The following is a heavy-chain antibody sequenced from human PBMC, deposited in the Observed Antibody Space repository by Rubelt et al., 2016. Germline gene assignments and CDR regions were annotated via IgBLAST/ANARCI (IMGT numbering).Heavy chain of an antibody. V-gene: IGHV3-7*01. CDR3: ARDRGELGFDY. CDR1: GGSISSSSYY. J-gene: IGHJ4*02. D-gene: IGHD1-7*01. Sequence: LQLQESGPGLVKPSETLSLTCTVSGGSISSSSYYWGWIRQPPGKGLEWVANIKQDGSEKYYLDSVKGRFTIARDNAKNSLYLQMNSLRAEDTAVYYCARDRGELGFDYWGQGTLVTVSS. CDR2: IKQDGSEK.